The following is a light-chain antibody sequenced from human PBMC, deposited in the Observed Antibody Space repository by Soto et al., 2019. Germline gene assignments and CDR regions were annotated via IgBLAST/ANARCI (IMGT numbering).Light chain of an antibody. Sequence: EIVMTQSPATLSVSPGERATLSCRASQSVSSNLAWYQQKPGQAPRLLIYGASTRATGIPARFSGSGSGTEFTLTISSLQSEDFAVYYCKQYNNWRRSFGQGTKLEIK. V-gene: IGKV3-15*01. CDR1: QSVSSN. J-gene: IGKJ2*01. CDR2: GAS. CDR3: KQYNNWRRS.